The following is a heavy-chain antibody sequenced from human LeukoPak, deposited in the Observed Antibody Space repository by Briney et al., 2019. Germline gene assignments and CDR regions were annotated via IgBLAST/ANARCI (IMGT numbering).Heavy chain of an antibody. CDR1: GFTFISYE. D-gene: IGHD6-19*01. CDR2: ISSSGGAI. J-gene: IGHJ4*02. V-gene: IGHV3-48*03. CDR3: ARGGSLGY. Sequence: PGGSLSLSCAASGFTFISYEMNWVRQAPGKGLEWVSKISSSGGAIYYADSVKGRFTISRDNAKSTLYLQMNSLRVEVTAVYYCARGGSLGYWGQGTLVTVSS.